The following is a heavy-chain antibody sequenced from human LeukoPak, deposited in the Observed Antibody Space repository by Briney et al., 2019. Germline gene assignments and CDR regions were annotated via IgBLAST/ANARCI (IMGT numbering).Heavy chain of an antibody. V-gene: IGHV3-21*01. CDR1: GFTFSSYS. D-gene: IGHD1-7*01. CDR3: ARGITGTTRDAFDI. J-gene: IGHJ3*02. Sequence: PGMSLRLSCAASGFTFSSYSMNWVRQAPGKGLEWVSSISSSSSYIYYADSVKGRFTIPRDNAKNSLYLQMNSLRAEDTAVYYCARGITGTTRDAFDIWGQGTMVTVSS. CDR2: ISSSSSYI.